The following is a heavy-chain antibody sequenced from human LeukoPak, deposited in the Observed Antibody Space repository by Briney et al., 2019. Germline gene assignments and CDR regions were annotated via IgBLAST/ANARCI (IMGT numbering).Heavy chain of an antibody. D-gene: IGHD2-2*01. CDR2: IKQDGSEK. CDR1: GFTFSSYW. CDR3: ARDDCSSISCYHNWFDP. V-gene: IGHV3-7*01. Sequence: GGSLRLSCAASGFTFSSYWMSRVRQAPGRGLEWVANIKQDGSEKYYVDSVKGRFTISRDNAKNSLYLQMNSLRAEDTAVYYCARDDCSSISCYHNWFDPWGQGTLVTVSS. J-gene: IGHJ5*02.